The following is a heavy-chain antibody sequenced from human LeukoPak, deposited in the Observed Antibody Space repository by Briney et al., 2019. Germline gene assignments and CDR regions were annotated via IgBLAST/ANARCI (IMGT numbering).Heavy chain of an antibody. J-gene: IGHJ4*02. CDR3: ARTLDSGSYDTFDY. D-gene: IGHD1-26*01. Sequence: ASVKVSCKASGYTFTSYDINWVRQATGQGLEWMGWMNPNSGNPGYAQNFQGRVTMTRNTSISTAYMELSSLRSEDTAVYYCARTLDSGSYDTFDYWGQGTLVTVSS. V-gene: IGHV1-8*01. CDR1: GYTFTSYD. CDR2: MNPNSGNP.